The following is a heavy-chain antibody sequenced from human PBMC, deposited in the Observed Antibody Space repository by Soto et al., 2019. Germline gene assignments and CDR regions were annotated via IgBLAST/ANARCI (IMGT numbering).Heavy chain of an antibody. J-gene: IGHJ3*01. CDR2: IFYTGDI. CDR3: ARPARLVDV. CDR1: GDSITKHY. Sequence: PXGTLSLTFTVSGDSITKHYWTWIRQPPGKGLEYIGYIFYTGDINYNPSPKSRVTISIDTSKNQFSLKLASVTAADTAIYYCARPARLVDVWGQGTMVTVSS. V-gene: IGHV4-59*11.